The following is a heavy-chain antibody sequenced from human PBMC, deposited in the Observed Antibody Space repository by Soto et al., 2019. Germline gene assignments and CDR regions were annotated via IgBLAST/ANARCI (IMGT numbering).Heavy chain of an antibody. CDR3: ARDLLLWFGESDENWFDP. CDR2: ISAYNGNT. V-gene: IGHV1-18*01. CDR1: GYTFTSYG. J-gene: IGHJ5*02. Sequence: ASVKVSCKASGYTFTSYGISWVRQAPGQGLEWMGWISAYNGNTNYAQKLQGRVTMTTDTSTSTAYMELRSLRSDDTAVYYCARDLLLWFGESDENWFDPWGQGTLVTVSS. D-gene: IGHD3-10*01.